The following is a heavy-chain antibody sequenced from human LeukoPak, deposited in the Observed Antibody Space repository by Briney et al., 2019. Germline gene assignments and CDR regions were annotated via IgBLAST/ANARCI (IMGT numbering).Heavy chain of an antibody. CDR1: GFTFSSYA. D-gene: IGHD2-15*01. V-gene: IGHV3-23*01. J-gene: IGHJ4*02. CDR3: AKDYCSGGSCYSGHDY. CDR2: ISGSGGST. Sequence: GGSLRLSCAASGFTFSSYAMSWVRQAPGKGLEWGSVISGSGGSTYYADSVKGRFSISRDNSKNTLHLQMNSLRAEDTAVYYCAKDYCSGGSCYSGHDYWGQGTLVTVSS.